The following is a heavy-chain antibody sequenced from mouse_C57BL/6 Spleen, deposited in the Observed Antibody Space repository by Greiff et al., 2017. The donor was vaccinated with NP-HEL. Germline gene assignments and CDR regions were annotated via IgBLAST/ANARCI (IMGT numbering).Heavy chain of an antibody. CDR1: GFTFSDYG. J-gene: IGHJ1*03. Sequence: EVTLVESGGGLVKPGGSLKLSCAASGFTFSDYGMHWVRQAPEKGLEWVAYISSGSSTIYYADTVKGRFTISRDNAKNTLFLQMTSLRSEDTAMFYCARANYYGSSHYWYFDVWGTGTTVTVSS. CDR3: ARANYYGSSHYWYFDV. D-gene: IGHD1-1*01. V-gene: IGHV5-17*01. CDR2: ISSGSSTI.